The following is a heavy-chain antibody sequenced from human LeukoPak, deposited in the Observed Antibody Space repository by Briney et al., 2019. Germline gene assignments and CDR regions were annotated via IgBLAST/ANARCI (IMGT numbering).Heavy chain of an antibody. CDR1: GFTFSSYS. Sequence: PGGSLRLSCGASGFTFSSYSMNWVRQAPGKGLEWVSSISSSSSYIYYADSVKGRFTISRDNAKNSLYLQMNSLRAEDTAVYYCAREQDIVVVPAAPYYGMDVWGQGTTVTVSS. D-gene: IGHD2-2*01. J-gene: IGHJ6*02. CDR3: AREQDIVVVPAAPYYGMDV. CDR2: ISSSSSYI. V-gene: IGHV3-21*01.